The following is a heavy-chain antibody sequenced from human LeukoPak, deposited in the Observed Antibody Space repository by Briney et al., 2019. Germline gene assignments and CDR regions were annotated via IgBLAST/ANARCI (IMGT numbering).Heavy chain of an antibody. Sequence: SVKVSCKASGGTFSSYAISWVRQAPGQGLEWMGGIIPIFGTANYAQKFQGRVTITTDESTSTAYMELSSLRSEDTAVYYCARRNYYDSGGAFDIWGQGTMVTVSS. CDR1: GGTFSSYA. V-gene: IGHV1-69*05. CDR3: ARRNYYDSGGAFDI. D-gene: IGHD3-22*01. CDR2: IIPIFGTA. J-gene: IGHJ3*02.